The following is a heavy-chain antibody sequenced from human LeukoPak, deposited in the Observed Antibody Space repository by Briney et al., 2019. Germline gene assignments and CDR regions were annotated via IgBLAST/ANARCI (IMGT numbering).Heavy chain of an antibody. CDR2: ISWNSGSI. CDR1: GFTFDDYA. Sequence: GGSLRLSCAASGFTFDDYAMQWVRQAPGKGLEWVSGISWNSGSIGYADSVKGRFTISRDNSKNTLYLQMNSLRAEDTAVYYCARGPLYDFWSGYYSPFDYWGQGTLVTVSS. V-gene: IGHV3-9*01. CDR3: ARGPLYDFWSGYYSPFDY. D-gene: IGHD3-3*01. J-gene: IGHJ4*02.